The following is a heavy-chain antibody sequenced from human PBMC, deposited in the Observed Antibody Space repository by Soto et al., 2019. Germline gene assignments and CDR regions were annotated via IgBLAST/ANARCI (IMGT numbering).Heavy chain of an antibody. V-gene: IGHV4-59*01. CDR1: GGSISGYY. CDR2: MYNTGST. J-gene: IGHJ5*02. D-gene: IGHD3-16*01. Sequence: SETLSLTCTASGGSISGYYWSWIRQPPGKGLEWIGYMYNTGSTVYNPSLKSRVTLSLDTSKNQFSLKLSSVTAADTAVYYCARASSCAYDSCAFDPWGQGTLVTVS. CDR3: ARASSCAYDSCAFDP.